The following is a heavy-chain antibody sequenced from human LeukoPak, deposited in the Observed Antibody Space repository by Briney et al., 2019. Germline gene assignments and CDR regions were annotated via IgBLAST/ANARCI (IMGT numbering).Heavy chain of an antibody. CDR1: GGSISSSSYY. V-gene: IGHV4-39*01. CDR3: ARKYSSSSPFDY. J-gene: IGHJ4*02. Sequence: PSETLSLTCTVSGGSISSSSYYWGWIRQPPGKGLEWIGSIYYSGSTYYNPSLKSRVTISVDTSKNQFSLKLSSVTAADTAVYYCARKYSSSSPFDYWGQGTLVTVSS. D-gene: IGHD6-6*01. CDR2: IYYSGST.